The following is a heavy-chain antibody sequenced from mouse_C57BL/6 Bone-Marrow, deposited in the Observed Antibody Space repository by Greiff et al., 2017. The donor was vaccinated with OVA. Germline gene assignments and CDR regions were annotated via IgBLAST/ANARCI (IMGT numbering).Heavy chain of an antibody. J-gene: IGHJ2*01. CDR1: GYTFTSYW. Sequence: QVHVKQPGAELVKPGASVKMSCKASGYTFTSYWITWVKQRPGQGLEWIGDIYPGSGSTNYNEKFKSKATLTVDTSSSTAYMQLSSLTSEDSAVYYCASGITDFDYWGQGTTLTVSS. V-gene: IGHV1-55*01. CDR3: ASGITDFDY. CDR2: IYPGSGST. D-gene: IGHD1-1*01.